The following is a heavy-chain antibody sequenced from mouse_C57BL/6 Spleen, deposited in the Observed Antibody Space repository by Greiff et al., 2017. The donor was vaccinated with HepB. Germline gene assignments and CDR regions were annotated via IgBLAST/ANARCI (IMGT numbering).Heavy chain of an antibody. CDR3: ARGGFYYDSRNWYFEV. CDR2: IDPSDSYT. CDR1: GYTFTSYW. Sequence: QVQLQQPGAELVKPGASVKLSCKASGYTFTSYWMQWVKQRPGQGLEWIGEIDPSDSYTNYNQKFKGKATLTVDTSSSTAYMQLSSLTAEDSAVYYCARGGFYYDSRNWYFEVGGTGTTVTVSS. D-gene: IGHD1-1*01. J-gene: IGHJ1*03. V-gene: IGHV1-50*01.